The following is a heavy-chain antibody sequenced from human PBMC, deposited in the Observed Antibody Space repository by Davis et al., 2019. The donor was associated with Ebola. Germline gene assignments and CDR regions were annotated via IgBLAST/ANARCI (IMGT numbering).Heavy chain of an antibody. CDR3: ARDIYARGYSYGPFDY. V-gene: IGHV3-11*04. D-gene: IGHD5-18*01. J-gene: IGHJ4*02. CDR1: GFTFSDYY. CDR2: ISSSSSTI. Sequence: GGSLRLSCAASGFTFSDYYMSWIRQAPGKGLEWVSYISSSSSTIYYADSVKGRFTISRDNSKNTLYLQMNSLRAEDTAVYYCARDIYARGYSYGPFDYWGQGTLVTVSS.